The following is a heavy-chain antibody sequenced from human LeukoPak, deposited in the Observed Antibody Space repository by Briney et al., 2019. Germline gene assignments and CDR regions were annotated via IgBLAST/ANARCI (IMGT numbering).Heavy chain of an antibody. D-gene: IGHD1-26*01. J-gene: IGHJ3*02. Sequence: ASMKVSCKASGHTFTGYYMHWVRQAPGQGFEWVGWINPNSESTDYAENFEGRVTMTRDTSISTAYREMSRLTSDDAAVYYCAVKFTGRGGHDAFDIWGQGTMVTVSS. CDR1: GHTFTGYY. CDR2: INPNSEST. V-gene: IGHV1-2*02. CDR3: AVKFTGRGGHDAFDI.